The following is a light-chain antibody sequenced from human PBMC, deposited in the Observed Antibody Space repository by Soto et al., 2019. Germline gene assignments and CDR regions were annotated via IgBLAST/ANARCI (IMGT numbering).Light chain of an antibody. CDR2: GAS. CDR1: QSVSSN. Sequence: EIVMTQSPVTLSVSPGERATLSCRASQSVSSNLAWYQRKPGQAPRLLIYGASTRATGIPARFSGSGYGTEFTLTISSLQSEDFAVYYCQQYSNWPPITFGQGRRL. V-gene: IGKV3-15*01. CDR3: QQYSNWPPIT. J-gene: IGKJ5*01.